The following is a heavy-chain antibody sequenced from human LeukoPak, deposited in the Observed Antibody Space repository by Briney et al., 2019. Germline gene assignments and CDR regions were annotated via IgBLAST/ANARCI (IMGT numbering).Heavy chain of an antibody. CDR2: IIPILGIA. CDR1: GGTFSSYA. CDR3: ARGGIAGEVLHYYYGMDV. J-gene: IGHJ6*02. V-gene: IGHV1-69*04. D-gene: IGHD6-13*01. Sequence: SVKVSCKASGGTFSSYAISWVRQAPGQGLEWMGSIIPILGIANYAQKFQGRVTITADKSTSTAYMELSSLRSEDTAVYYCARGGIAGEVLHYYYGMDVWGQGTTVTVSS.